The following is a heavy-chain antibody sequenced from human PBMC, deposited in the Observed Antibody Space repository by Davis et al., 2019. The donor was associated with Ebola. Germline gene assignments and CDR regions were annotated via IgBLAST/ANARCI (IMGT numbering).Heavy chain of an antibody. Sequence: GESLKISCAASGSTFRSYDMNWVRQAPGKGLEWVSSISRRSSYIYYADSVKGRFTISRDNAKTSLYLQMNSLRAEETAVYYCARADRIVVLPGDIRDYGMDVWGQGTTVTVSS. CDR3: ARADRIVVLPGDIRDYGMDV. D-gene: IGHD2-2*02. CDR2: ISRRSSYI. V-gene: IGHV3-21*01. J-gene: IGHJ6*02. CDR1: GSTFRSYD.